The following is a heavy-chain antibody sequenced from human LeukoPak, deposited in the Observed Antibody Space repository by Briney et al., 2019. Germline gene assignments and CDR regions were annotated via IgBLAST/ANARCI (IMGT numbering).Heavy chain of an antibody. V-gene: IGHV4-59*01. Sequence: SETLSLTCTVSGDSISSYYWGWIRQPPGKGLEWVGYIFHSGGATYNPSLKSRATISVDTSTSKNQFSLRLSSVTAADTAVYYCARLFEVVDAFDIWGQGTMVTVSS. J-gene: IGHJ3*02. CDR2: IFHSGGA. D-gene: IGHD2-21*01. CDR1: GDSISSYY. CDR3: ARLFEVVDAFDI.